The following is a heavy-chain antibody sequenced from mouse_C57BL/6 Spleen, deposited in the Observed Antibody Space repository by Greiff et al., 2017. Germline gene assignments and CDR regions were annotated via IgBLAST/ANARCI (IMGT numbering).Heavy chain of an antibody. D-gene: IGHD1-1*01. J-gene: IGHJ2*01. CDR2: IDPSDSYT. CDR3: ARRGGIYYGSSSYFDY. CDR1: GYTFTSYW. Sequence: QVQLQQPGAELVMPGASVKLSCKASGYTFTSYWMHWVKQRPGQGLEWIGEIDPSDSYTNYNQKFKGKSTLTVDKSSSTAYMQLSSLTSEDSAVYYVARRGGIYYGSSSYFDYWGQGTTLTVSS. V-gene: IGHV1-69*01.